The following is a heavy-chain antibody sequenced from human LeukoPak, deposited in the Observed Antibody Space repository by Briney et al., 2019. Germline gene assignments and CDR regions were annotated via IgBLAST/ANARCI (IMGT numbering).Heavy chain of an antibody. V-gene: IGHV4-61*09. CDR1: GGSISSGSYC. D-gene: IGHD6-19*01. CDR3: ARAGAVAGTKAGTMDV. Sequence: PSETLSLTCNVSGGSISSGSYCWSWIRQPAGKGLEWIGHIHISGNTNYNPSLKSRVTISVDTSKNQFSLKLSSVTAADTAVYYCARAGAVAGTKAGTMDVWGKGTTVTVSS. CDR2: IHISGNT. J-gene: IGHJ6*04.